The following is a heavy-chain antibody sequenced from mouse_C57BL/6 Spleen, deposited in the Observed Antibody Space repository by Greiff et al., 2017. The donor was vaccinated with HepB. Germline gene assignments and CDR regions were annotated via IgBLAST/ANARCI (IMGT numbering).Heavy chain of an antibody. V-gene: IGHV1-18*01. D-gene: IGHD2-3*01. J-gene: IGHJ4*01. CDR3: ARGGYDGYYLYAMDY. Sequence: EVKLVESGPELVKPGASVKIPCKASGYTFTDYNMDWVKQSHGKSLEWIGDINPNNGGTIYNQKFKGKATLTVDKSSSTAYMELRSLTSEDTAVYYCARGGYDGYYLYAMDYWGQGTSVTVSS. CDR2: INPNNGGT. CDR1: GYTFTDYN.